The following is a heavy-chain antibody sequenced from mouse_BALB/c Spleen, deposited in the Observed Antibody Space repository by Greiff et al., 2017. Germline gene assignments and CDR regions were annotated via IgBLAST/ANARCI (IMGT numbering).Heavy chain of an antibody. CDR2: IYPYNGGT. J-gene: IGHJ3*01. CDR3: ARGGYYGSSQGWFAY. CDR1: GYTFTDYN. D-gene: IGHD1-1*01. V-gene: IGHV1S29*02. Sequence: EVKLVESGPELVKPGASVKISCKASGYTFTDYNMHWVKQSHGKSLEWIGYIYPYNGGTGYNQKFKSKATLTVDNSSSTAYMELRSLTSEDSAVYYCARGGYYGSSQGWFAYWGQGTLVTVAA.